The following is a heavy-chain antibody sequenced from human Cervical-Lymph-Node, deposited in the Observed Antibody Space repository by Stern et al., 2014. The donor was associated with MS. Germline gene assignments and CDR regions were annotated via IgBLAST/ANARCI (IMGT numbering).Heavy chain of an antibody. CDR3: ARARVGDYARSPHLDS. Sequence: EVQLVQSGGGLVKPGESLSLSCDASGFTFSHYSINWVRQAPGKGLAWISSISNNSTHTYYADSVEGRFTISRDSAKDSVSLHMVSLRAEDTAVYYCARARVGDYARSPHLDSWGQGTLVTVSS. D-gene: IGHD4-17*01. CDR1: GFTFSHYS. J-gene: IGHJ4*02. V-gene: IGHV3-21*01. CDR2: ISNNSTHT.